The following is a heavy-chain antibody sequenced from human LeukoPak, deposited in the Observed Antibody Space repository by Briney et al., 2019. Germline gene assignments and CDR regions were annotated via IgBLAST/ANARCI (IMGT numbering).Heavy chain of an antibody. CDR2: INPNSGGT. V-gene: IGHV1-2*02. J-gene: IGHJ4*02. Sequence: ASVKVSCKASGYTFTGHYFHWVRQAPGQGLEWMGWINPNSGGTNYAQKFQGRVTMTRDTSISTAYMELSRLRSDDTAVYYCARELGDSSGYYLSYWGQGTLVTVSS. CDR3: ARELGDSSGYYLSY. D-gene: IGHD3-22*01. CDR1: GYTFTGHY.